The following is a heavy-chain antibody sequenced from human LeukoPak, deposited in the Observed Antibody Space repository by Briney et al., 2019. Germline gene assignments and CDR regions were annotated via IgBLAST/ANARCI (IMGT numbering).Heavy chain of an antibody. CDR2: IKLDGSEK. D-gene: IGHD5-18*01. Sequence: GGSLRLSCAASGFTFSSYWMSWVRQAPGKGLEWVANIKLDGSEKYYVDSVKGRFTISRDNTKHSLYLQMNSLRAEDTALYYCAKSEARGYSFAFDFWGQGTLVTVSS. CDR3: AKSEARGYSFAFDF. J-gene: IGHJ4*02. CDR1: GFTFSSYW. V-gene: IGHV3-7*03.